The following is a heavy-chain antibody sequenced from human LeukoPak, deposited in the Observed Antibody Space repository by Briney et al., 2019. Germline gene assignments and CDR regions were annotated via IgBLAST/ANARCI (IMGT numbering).Heavy chain of an antibody. Sequence: GGYLRLSCAASGFTFSTYGIHWVRQAPGKGLEWVAVITYDGSNKYYADSVRGRFTISRDDSKNTLYLQMNSLRAEDTAVYYCAKGVYSTLYYLDYWGQGTLVTVSS. CDR2: ITYDGSNK. CDR3: AKGVYSTLYYLDY. J-gene: IGHJ4*02. D-gene: IGHD4-11*01. CDR1: GFTFSTYG. V-gene: IGHV3-30*18.